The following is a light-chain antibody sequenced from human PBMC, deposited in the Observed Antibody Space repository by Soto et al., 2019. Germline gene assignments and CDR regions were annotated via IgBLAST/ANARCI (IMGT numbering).Light chain of an antibody. CDR1: QGISNW. CDR2: AAS. V-gene: IGKV1-12*01. CDR3: QQDNSPPPT. Sequence: DIQMAQSPSTLSASLGARVPITCLASQGISNWLAWYQQKPGKAPKLLIYAASSLQSGVPSRFSGSGSGTDFTLTISSLQPEDFATYYCQQDNSPPPTFGRGTKVDIK. J-gene: IGKJ4*02.